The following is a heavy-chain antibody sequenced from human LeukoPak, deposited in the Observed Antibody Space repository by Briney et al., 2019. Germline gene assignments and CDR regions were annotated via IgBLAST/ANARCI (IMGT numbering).Heavy chain of an antibody. CDR1: GYSFTSYW. J-gene: IGHJ4*02. CDR3: ARPYSSSWYEVSAFDY. D-gene: IGHD6-13*01. V-gene: IGHV5-10-1*01. Sequence: GESLKISCKGSGYSFTSYWISWVRQLPGKGLEWMGWFDPSDSYTNYSPSFQGHVTISADKSISTAYLQWSSLKASDTAMYYCARPYSSSWYEVSAFDYWGQGTLVTVSS. CDR2: FDPSDSYT.